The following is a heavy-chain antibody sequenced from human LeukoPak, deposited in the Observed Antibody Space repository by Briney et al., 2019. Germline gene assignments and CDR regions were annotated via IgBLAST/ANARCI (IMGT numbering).Heavy chain of an antibody. CDR1: GGSISYYY. Sequence: SETLSLTCTVSGGSISYYYWSWIRQSPGKGLEWIGYMYYSGTTNYNPSLKSRVTISVDTSKNQFSLQLRSVTAADTAVYYCAREDPQTTVPEGVDVWGQGTTVTVSS. J-gene: IGHJ6*02. CDR3: AREDPQTTVPEGVDV. CDR2: MYYSGTT. D-gene: IGHD4-17*01. V-gene: IGHV4-59*01.